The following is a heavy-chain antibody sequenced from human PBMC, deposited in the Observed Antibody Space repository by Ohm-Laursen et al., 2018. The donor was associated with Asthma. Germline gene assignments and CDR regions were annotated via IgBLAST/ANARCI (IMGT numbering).Heavy chain of an antibody. D-gene: IGHD3-10*01. CDR2: ISYDGSNK. J-gene: IGHJ4*02. Sequence: SLRLSCAASGFTFSSYGMHWVRQAPGKGLEWVAVISYDGSNKYYADSVKGRFTISRDNSKNTLYLQMNSLRAEDTAVYYCAKDSREYYYGSGSYHDYWGQGTLVTVSS. CDR1: GFTFSSYG. V-gene: IGHV3-30*18. CDR3: AKDSREYYYGSGSYHDY.